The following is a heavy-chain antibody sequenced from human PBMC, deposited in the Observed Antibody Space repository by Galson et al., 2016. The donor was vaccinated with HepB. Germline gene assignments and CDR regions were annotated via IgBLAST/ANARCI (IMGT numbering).Heavy chain of an antibody. V-gene: IGHV1-18*01. Sequence: SVKVSCKASDHTFISYGISWVRQAPGQGLEWMGWINGNNGNTNYEQKVQGRVTMTTDTSTNTAYMELRSLRSDDTAVYYCARGGIAIFGVVEFPDGFDLWGQGTMVTVSS. CDR2: INGNNGNT. CDR1: DHTFISYG. J-gene: IGHJ3*01. D-gene: IGHD3-3*01. CDR3: ARGGIAIFGVVEFPDGFDL.